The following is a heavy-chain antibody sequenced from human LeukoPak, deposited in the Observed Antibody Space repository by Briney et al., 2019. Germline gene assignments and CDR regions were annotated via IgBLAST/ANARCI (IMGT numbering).Heavy chain of an antibody. Sequence: PSDTLSLTCTVSGVSVNSVSYHWSWIRQPPGKGLEWIGYIYYSGVTNYNPSLKSRVTMSVDTSKNQFSLKLSSVTAADTAVYYCARNLGATVGGFFDYWGQGTLVTVSS. CDR3: ARNLGATVGGFFDY. CDR2: IYYSGVT. V-gene: IGHV4-61*01. CDR1: GVSVNSVSYH. J-gene: IGHJ4*02. D-gene: IGHD1-26*01.